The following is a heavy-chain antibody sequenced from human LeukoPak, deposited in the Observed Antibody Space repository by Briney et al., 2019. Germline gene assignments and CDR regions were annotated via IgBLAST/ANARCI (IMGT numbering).Heavy chain of an antibody. CDR1: GGSISSYY. J-gene: IGHJ4*02. Sequence: RSSETLSLTCTVSGGSISSYYWSWIRQPPGKGLEWIGEISHSGSTNYNPSLKSRVTISVDTSKNQFSLKLSSVTAADTAVYYCAAQYSGYVRLDYWGQGTLVTVSS. CDR3: AAQYSGYVRLDY. V-gene: IGHV4-34*01. D-gene: IGHD5-12*01. CDR2: ISHSGST.